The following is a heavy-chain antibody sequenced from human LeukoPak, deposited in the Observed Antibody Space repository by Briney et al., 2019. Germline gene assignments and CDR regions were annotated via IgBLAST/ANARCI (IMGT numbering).Heavy chain of an antibody. CDR2: ISSSSSYI. D-gene: IGHD3-10*01. J-gene: IGHJ4*02. Sequence: PGGSLRLPCAASGFTFSSYSMNWVRQAPGKGLEWVSSISSSSSYIYYADSVKGRFTISRDNAKNSLYLQMNSLRAEDTAVYYCARAWEVTMVRGVIASDFDYWGQGTLVTVSS. V-gene: IGHV3-21*01. CDR3: ARAWEVTMVRGVIASDFDY. CDR1: GFTFSSYS.